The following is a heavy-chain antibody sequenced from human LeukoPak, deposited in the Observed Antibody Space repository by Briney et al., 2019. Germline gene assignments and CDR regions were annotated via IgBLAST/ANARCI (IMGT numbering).Heavy chain of an antibody. CDR2: IYTSGSS. D-gene: IGHD3-22*01. V-gene: IGHV4-4*09. CDR3: ARRYYDNSGYYYFDS. CDR1: GGSFSSYY. Sequence: SETLSLTCTVSGGSFSSYYWSWIRQPPGKGLEWIGYIYTSGSSNYNPSLKSRVTISVDTSKNQFSLKLRSVTAADTAVYYCARRYYDNSGYYYFDSWGQGTLVTVSS. J-gene: IGHJ4*02.